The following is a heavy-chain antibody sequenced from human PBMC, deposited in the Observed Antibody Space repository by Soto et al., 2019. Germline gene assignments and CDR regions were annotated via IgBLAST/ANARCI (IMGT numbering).Heavy chain of an antibody. CDR3: ARGCSGGSCYHYYYYGMDA. D-gene: IGHD2-15*01. J-gene: IGHJ6*02. Sequence: GGSLRLSCAASGFTFSSYWMSWVRQAPGKGLEWVANIKQDGSEKYYVDSVKGRFTISRDNAKNSLYLQMNSLRAEDTAVYYCARGCSGGSCYHYYYYGMDAWCQGTTVTVSS. CDR2: IKQDGSEK. V-gene: IGHV3-7*01. CDR1: GFTFSSYW.